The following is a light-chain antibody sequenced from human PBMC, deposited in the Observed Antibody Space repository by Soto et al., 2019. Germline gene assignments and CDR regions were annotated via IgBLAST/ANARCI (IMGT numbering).Light chain of an antibody. CDR2: DDN. CDR1: SGSIASNY. CDR3: QSFDNNHWV. Sequence: NFMLTQPHSVSESPGKTVTISCTGSSGSIASNYVQWYQQRPGSAPTTVIYDDNQRPSGVPDRFSGSIDSSSNSASLTISGLKTEDEADYYCQSFDNNHWVFGGGTKLTVL. J-gene: IGLJ3*02. V-gene: IGLV6-57*02.